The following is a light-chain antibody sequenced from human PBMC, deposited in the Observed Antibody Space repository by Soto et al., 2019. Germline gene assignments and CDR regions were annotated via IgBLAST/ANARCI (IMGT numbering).Light chain of an antibody. Sequence: EGVLTQFPVTLSLSQGERAIFSCRASQSVSTFLLWYHLKPGQAPRLLIYGASSRAIGVPDRFSGSGSGTDFTLTISRLEPEDFAVYFCKQYGASLTVGGGNKVEIK. J-gene: IGKJ4*01. CDR1: QSVSTF. CDR2: GAS. CDR3: KQYGASLT. V-gene: IGKV3-20*01.